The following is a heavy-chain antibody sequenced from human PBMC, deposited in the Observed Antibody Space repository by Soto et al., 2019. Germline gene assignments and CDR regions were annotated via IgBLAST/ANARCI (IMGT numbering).Heavy chain of an antibody. Sequence: QVELQESGPGLVKPSQTLSLTCTVSGGSISSGGYYWSWIRQHPGKGLEWIGYIYDSGSTYYNPSLKRRXXXSXDTSKNQFSLKLSSVTAADTAVYYCASQATGWYPDYWGQGTLVTVSS. CDR2: IYDSGST. V-gene: IGHV4-31*03. J-gene: IGHJ4*02. CDR3: ASQATGWYPDY. D-gene: IGHD6-19*01. CDR1: GGSISSGGYY.